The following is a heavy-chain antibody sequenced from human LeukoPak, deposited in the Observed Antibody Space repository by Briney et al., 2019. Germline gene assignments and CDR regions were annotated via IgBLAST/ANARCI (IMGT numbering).Heavy chain of an antibody. CDR2: IYYSGST. J-gene: IGHJ5*02. CDR3: AKLWYGNKGHNWFDP. D-gene: IGHD3-10*01. Sequence: PSETLSLTCTVSGGSISSYYWSWIRQPPGKGLEWIGYIYYSGSTNYNPSLKSRVTISVDTSKNQFSLKLSSVTAADTAVYYCAKLWYGNKGHNWFDPWGQGTLVTVSS. V-gene: IGHV4-59*01. CDR1: GGSISSYY.